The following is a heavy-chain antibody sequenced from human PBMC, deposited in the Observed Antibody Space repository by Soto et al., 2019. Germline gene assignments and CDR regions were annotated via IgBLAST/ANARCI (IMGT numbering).Heavy chain of an antibody. V-gene: IGHV4-4*07. J-gene: IGHJ6*02. D-gene: IGHD2-2*02. CDR2: IYTSGST. Sequence: PSETLSLTCTVSGGSISSYYWSWIRQPAGKGLEWIGRIYTSGSTNYNPSLKSRVTMSVDTSKNQFSLKLSSVTAADTAVYYCARGGQLLYNYYYYGMDVWGQGTMVTVSS. CDR1: GGSISSYY. CDR3: ARGGQLLYNYYYYGMDV.